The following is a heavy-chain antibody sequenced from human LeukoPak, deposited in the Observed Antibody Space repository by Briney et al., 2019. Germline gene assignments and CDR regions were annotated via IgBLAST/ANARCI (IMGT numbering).Heavy chain of an antibody. CDR2: IYYSGSA. CDR3: ARVVSGYFDY. V-gene: IGHV4-59*01. D-gene: IGHD5/OR15-5a*01. CDR1: GGSISSYY. J-gene: IGHJ4*02. Sequence: SETLSLTCTVSGGSISSYYWSWIRQPPGKGLEWIGYIYYSGSANYNPSLKSRVTISVDTSKNQFSLKLSSVTAADTAVYYCARVVSGYFDYWGQGTLVTVSS.